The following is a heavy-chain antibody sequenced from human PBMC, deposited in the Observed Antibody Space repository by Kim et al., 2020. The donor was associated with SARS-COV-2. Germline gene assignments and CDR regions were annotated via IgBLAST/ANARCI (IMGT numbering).Heavy chain of an antibody. D-gene: IGHD6-13*01. Sequence: GGSLRLSCAASGFTFSDYYMSWIRQAPGKGLEWVSYISSSSSYTNYADSVKGRFTISRDNAKNSLYLQMNSLRAEDTAVYYCARRSGYSSSWYSGYGMDVWGQGTTVTVTS. J-gene: IGHJ6*02. CDR3: ARRSGYSSSWYSGYGMDV. V-gene: IGHV3-11*06. CDR2: ISSSSSYT. CDR1: GFTFSDYY.